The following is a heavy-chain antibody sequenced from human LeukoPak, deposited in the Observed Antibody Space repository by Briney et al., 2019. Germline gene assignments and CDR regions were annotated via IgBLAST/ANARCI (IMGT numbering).Heavy chain of an antibody. CDR3: ARPWYAYCSSTSCYVH. D-gene: IGHD2-2*01. J-gene: IGHJ4*02. V-gene: IGHV1-18*01. CDR1: GYTFTSYG. CDR2: ISAYNGNT. Sequence: ASVKVSYKASGYTFTSYGISWVRQAPGQGLEWMGWISAYNGNTNYAQKLQGRVTMTTDTSTSTAYMELRSLRSDDTAVYYCARPWYAYCSSTSCYVHWGQGTLVTVSS.